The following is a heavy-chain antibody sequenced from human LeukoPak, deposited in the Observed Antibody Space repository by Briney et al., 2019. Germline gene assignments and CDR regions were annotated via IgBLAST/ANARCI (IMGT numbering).Heavy chain of an antibody. CDR1: GGSFSGCY. J-gene: IGHJ6*03. CDR3: ARGPTYYYDSSGYYYVHYYYYYMDV. Sequence: SDTLSLTCAVYGGSFSGCYWSWIRQPPGKGLEWIGEINHSGSTNYNPSLKSRVTISVDTSKNQFSLKLSSVTAADTAVYYCARGPTYYYDSSGYYYVHYYYYYMDVWGKGTTVTVSS. V-gene: IGHV4-34*01. D-gene: IGHD3-22*01. CDR2: INHSGST.